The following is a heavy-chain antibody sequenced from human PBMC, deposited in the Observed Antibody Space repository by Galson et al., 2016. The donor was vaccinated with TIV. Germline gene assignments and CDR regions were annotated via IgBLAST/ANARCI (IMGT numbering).Heavy chain of an antibody. Sequence: SLRLSCAASGFTFNSFAMSWVRQAPGKGLEWVSFISATGGSTYYADSVKGRFTNFRHYSKNTVYLQMNSLRPDDTAVYYCAKDVSSQVHASGSFDSWGQGTLVIVSS. J-gene: IGHJ4*02. CDR1: GFTFNSFA. CDR2: ISATGGST. V-gene: IGHV3-23*01. CDR3: AKDVSSQVHASGSFDS. D-gene: IGHD3-10*01.